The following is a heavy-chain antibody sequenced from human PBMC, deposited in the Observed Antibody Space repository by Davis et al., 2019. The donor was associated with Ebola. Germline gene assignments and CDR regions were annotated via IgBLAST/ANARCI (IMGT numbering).Heavy chain of an antibody. CDR2: IYYSGIT. J-gene: IGHJ4*02. V-gene: IGHV4-39*01. Sequence: SETLSLTCTVSGGSIISSSSYWGWIRQPPRKGLEWIGSIYYSGITYYNPSLKSRVTISVDTSKNQFSLKLRSVTAADTAVYYCARPGGTYAATFDYWGQGTLVTVSS. CDR1: GGSIISSSSY. D-gene: IGHD4/OR15-4a*01. CDR3: ARPGGTYAATFDY.